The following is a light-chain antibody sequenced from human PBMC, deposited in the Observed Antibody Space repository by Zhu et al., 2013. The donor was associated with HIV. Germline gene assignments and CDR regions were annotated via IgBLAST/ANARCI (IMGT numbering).Light chain of an antibody. J-gene: IGKJ2*01. CDR3: QQYGSSPPYT. Sequence: EIVLTQSPATLSLSPGERATLSCRASQSVSFFLAWYQQKPGQAPRLLIYDTSNRATGIPARFSGSGSETDFTLTISRLEPEDFAVYYCQQYGSSPPYTFGQGTKLEVK. CDR1: QSVSFF. V-gene: IGKV3-20*01. CDR2: DTS.